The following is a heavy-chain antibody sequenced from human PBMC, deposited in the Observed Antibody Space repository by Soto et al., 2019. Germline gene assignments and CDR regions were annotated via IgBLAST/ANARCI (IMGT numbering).Heavy chain of an antibody. V-gene: IGHV4-34*01. CDR3: ARHHVRGRTIAGAAEF. CDR2: VNYRGNT. CDR1: GGSLSGYY. J-gene: IGHJ4*02. D-gene: IGHD1-26*01. Sequence: QVQLQQWGAGLLKPSETLSFTCAVYGGSLSGYYWSWIRQPPGTAVGGIGEVNYRGNTNYKPSLKLRVTISVVRCKNQLFLNLSSVTAADTAMYYCARHHVRGRTIAGAAEFWGQGTLVTVSS.